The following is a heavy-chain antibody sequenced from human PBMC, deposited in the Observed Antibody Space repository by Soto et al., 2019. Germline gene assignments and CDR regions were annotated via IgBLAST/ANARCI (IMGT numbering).Heavy chain of an antibody. CDR3: ARAGYCSGGSCYRFPVDY. J-gene: IGHJ4*02. D-gene: IGHD2-15*01. CDR1: GGSISSGGYY. V-gene: IGHV4-31*03. Sequence: QVQLQESGPGLVKPSQTLSLTCTVSGGSISSGGYYWSWIRQHPGKGLEWIGYIYYSGSTYYNPSXQSRFTTSEXTXXXQXXLKLSSVTAADTAVYYCARAGYCSGGSCYRFPVDYWGQGTLVTVSS. CDR2: IYYSGST.